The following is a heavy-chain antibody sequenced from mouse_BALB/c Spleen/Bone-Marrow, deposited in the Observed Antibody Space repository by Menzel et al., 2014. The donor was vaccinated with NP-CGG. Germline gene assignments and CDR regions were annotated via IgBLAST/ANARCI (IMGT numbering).Heavy chain of an antibody. V-gene: IGHV1-20*02. CDR2: INPYNGDT. J-gene: IGHJ3*01. CDR1: GYSFTGYF. D-gene: IGHD2-4*01. Sequence: EGQLQQSGPELGQPSASGKLSCKASGYSFTGYFMNWVMQSHGKSLEWIGRINPYNGDTFYNQKLKGKATLTVDKSSSTAHMELRSLASEDSAVYYCAGSGDYDGFAFWSHGTLV. CDR3: AGSGDYDGFAF.